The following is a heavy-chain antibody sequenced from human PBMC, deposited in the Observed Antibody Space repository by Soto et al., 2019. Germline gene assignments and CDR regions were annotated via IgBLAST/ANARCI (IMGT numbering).Heavy chain of an antibody. D-gene: IGHD2-2*01. CDR2: IYYSGNT. Sequence: PSETLSLTCTVSGDSISSGDYYWSWIRQPPGKGLEWIGCIYYSGNTYYNPSLKSRVTMSVDTSKNQFSLKLSSVTAADTAVYYCARHSYCSSICWFDPWGQGTLVTVPQ. CDR3: ARHSYCSSICWFDP. J-gene: IGHJ5*02. CDR1: GDSISSGDYY. V-gene: IGHV4-30-4*01.